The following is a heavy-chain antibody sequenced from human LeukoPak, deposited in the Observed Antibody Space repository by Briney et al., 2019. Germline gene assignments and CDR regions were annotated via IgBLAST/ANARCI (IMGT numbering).Heavy chain of an antibody. Sequence: SQTLSLTCAVYGGSFSGYYWSWIRQPPGKGLEWIGEINHSGSTNYNPSLKSRVTISVDTSKNQFSLKLSSVTAADTAVYYCARVWAFVGYAFDIWGQGTMVNVSS. CDR2: INHSGST. J-gene: IGHJ3*02. V-gene: IGHV4-34*01. CDR1: GGSFSGYY. D-gene: IGHD1-26*01. CDR3: ARVWAFVGYAFDI.